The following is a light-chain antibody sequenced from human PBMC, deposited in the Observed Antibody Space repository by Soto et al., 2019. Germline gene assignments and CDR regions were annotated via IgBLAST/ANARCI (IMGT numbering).Light chain of an antibody. J-gene: IGKJ4*01. CDR2: GAS. CDR3: KQYGCSNLT. V-gene: IGKV3-20*01. Sequence: EIVLTQSPCTLSLSPGERSALSCRASQSVSSSFLAWYQQKPGQAPRLLIYGASIRATGIPDRFSGSGSGTDFTRTISRLEPEDVAVYYGKQYGCSNLTFGGGTKVEIK. CDR1: QSVSSSF.